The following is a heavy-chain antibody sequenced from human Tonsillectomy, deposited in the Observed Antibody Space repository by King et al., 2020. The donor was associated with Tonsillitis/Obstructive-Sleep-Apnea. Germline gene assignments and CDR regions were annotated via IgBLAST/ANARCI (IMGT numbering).Heavy chain of an antibody. Sequence: QLQESGPGLVKPSETLSLTCTVSGGSISSYYWSWIRQPPGKGLEWIGYIYYSGSTKYNPSLKSRVTISVDTSKNQFSLKLRSVTAADTAVYYCARLKGYNSGWDEEGNWFDPWGQGTLVTVSS. V-gene: IGHV4-59*08. D-gene: IGHD6-19*01. CDR1: GGSISSYY. CDR2: IYYSGST. CDR3: ARLKGYNSGWDEEGNWFDP. J-gene: IGHJ5*02.